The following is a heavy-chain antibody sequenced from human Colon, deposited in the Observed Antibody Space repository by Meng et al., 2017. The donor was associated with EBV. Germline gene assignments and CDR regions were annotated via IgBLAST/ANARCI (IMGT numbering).Heavy chain of an antibody. D-gene: IGHD4-23*01. V-gene: IGHV5-51*01. J-gene: IGHJ4*02. CDR1: GYSFTNYW. CDR3: ARQQGNSGGDY. CDR2: IFPSDSDT. Sequence: GEEVKPPGDALKISCNGYGYSFTNYWICWVRQMPGKGLEWMGIIFPSDSDTRYSPSFQGQVTISADKSISTAYLQWSSLKASDTAMYYCARQQGNSGGDYWGQGTLVTVSS.